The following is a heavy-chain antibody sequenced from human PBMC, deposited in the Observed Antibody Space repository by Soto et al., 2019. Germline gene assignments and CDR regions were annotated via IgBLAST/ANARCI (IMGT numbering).Heavy chain of an antibody. V-gene: IGHV1-18*01. J-gene: IGHJ4*02. D-gene: IGHD6-19*01. CDR2: INGYNGNT. CDR3: ARDPVAGTYFDY. CDR1: GYTFPTYG. Sequence: QVQLVQSGAEVKKPGASVKVSCKASGYTFPTYGISWVRQAPGQGLEWTGWINGYNGNTNYAQKLQGRVTMTTDTSTSTAYMELRSLRSDDTAVYYCARDPVAGTYFDYWGQGTLVTVSS.